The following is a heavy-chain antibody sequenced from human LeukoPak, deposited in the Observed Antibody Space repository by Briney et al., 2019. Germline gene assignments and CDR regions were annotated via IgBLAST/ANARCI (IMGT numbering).Heavy chain of an antibody. CDR1: GFTFSSYS. J-gene: IGHJ4*02. CDR2: ISSSSSTI. Sequence: PGRSLRLSCAASGFTFSSYSMNWVRQAPGKGLEWVSYISSSSSTIYYADSVKGRFTISRDNAKNSLYLQMNSLRAEDTAVYYCARRSSWTFGDYWGQGTLVTVSS. V-gene: IGHV3-48*04. D-gene: IGHD6-13*01. CDR3: ARRSSWTFGDY.